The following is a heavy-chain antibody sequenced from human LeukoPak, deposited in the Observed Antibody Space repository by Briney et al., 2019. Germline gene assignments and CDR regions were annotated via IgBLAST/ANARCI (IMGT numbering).Heavy chain of an antibody. CDR1: GFTFSSYG. V-gene: IGHV3-33*01. D-gene: IGHD2-2*01. Sequence: GRSLRLSCAASGFTFSSYGMHWVRQAPGKVLEWVAVIWYDGSNKYYADSVKGRFTISRDNSKNTLYLQMNSLRAEDTAVYYCARGRWDCSSTSCYGTTYYFDYWGQGTLVTVSS. J-gene: IGHJ4*02. CDR2: IWYDGSNK. CDR3: ARGRWDCSSTSCYGTTYYFDY.